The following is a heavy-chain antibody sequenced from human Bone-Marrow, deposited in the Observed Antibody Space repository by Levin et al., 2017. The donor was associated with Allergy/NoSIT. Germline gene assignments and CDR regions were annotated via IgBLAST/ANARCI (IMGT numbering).Heavy chain of an antibody. V-gene: IGHV3-23*01. CDR3: AKNRQWLTPKNFDY. J-gene: IGHJ4*02. Sequence: GGSLRLSCAASGFTFTSYAMSWVRQAPGKGLEWVSGISGSGDSTYYADSVKGRFTISRDYSKNTLYLQMNSLRAEDTAIYYCAKNRQWLTPKNFDYWGQGTLVTVSS. D-gene: IGHD6-19*01. CDR1: GFTFTSYA. CDR2: ISGSGDST.